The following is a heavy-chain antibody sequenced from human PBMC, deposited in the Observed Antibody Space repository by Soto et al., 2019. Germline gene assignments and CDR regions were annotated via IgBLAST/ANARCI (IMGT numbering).Heavy chain of an antibody. Sequence: PGGSLRLSCAASGFTFSSYGMHWVRQAPGKGLEWVAVISYDGSNKYYTDSVKGRFTISRDNSKNTLYLQMNSLRAEDTAVYYCAKGDIVATISFGAFDIWGQGTMVTVSS. CDR3: AKGDIVATISFGAFDI. D-gene: IGHD5-12*01. CDR1: GFTFSSYG. J-gene: IGHJ3*02. CDR2: ISYDGSNK. V-gene: IGHV3-30*18.